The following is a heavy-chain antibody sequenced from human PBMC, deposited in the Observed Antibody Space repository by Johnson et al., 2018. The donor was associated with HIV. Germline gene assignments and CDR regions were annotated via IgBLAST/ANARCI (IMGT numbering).Heavy chain of an antibody. Sequence: VQLVESGGAVVQPGRSLRLSCVASGFTFSSYAMHWVRQAPGKGLDWVALISYDGSNKYFADFVKGRFAISRDTSKNTLYLQMNSLRADDTAVYYCALGIQLWFAAEEDAFDIWGQGTMVTVSA. CDR3: ALGIQLWFAAEEDAFDI. CDR1: GFTFSSYA. D-gene: IGHD5-18*01. J-gene: IGHJ3*02. V-gene: IGHV3-30*09. CDR2: ISYDGSNK.